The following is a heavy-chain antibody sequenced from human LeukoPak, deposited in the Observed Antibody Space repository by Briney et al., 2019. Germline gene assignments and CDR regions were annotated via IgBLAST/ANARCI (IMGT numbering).Heavy chain of an antibody. V-gene: IGHV4-38-2*02. J-gene: IGHJ4*02. CDR3: ARHAYGSGSQITPYLFDY. CDR2: FYHSGST. CDR1: GYSISSGYY. D-gene: IGHD3-10*01. Sequence: SETLSLACTVSGYSISSGYYWGWIRQPPGRGLEWVGSFYHSGSTYYNPSLKSRVTISVDTSKNQFSLKLTSVTAADTAVYYCARHAYGSGSQITPYLFDYWGQGTLVTVSS.